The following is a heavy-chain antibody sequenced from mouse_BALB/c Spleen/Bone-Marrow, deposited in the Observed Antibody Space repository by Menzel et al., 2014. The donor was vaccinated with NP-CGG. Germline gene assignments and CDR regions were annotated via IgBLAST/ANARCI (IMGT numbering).Heavy chain of an antibody. Sequence: VQLKESGGGLVQPGGSLKLSCAASGFDFSRYWMSWVRQAPGEGLEWIGEINPDSSTINYTPSRKDKFIISRDNAKNTLYLQMSKVRSEDTALYYCARLSYYGRFAYWGQGTLVTVSP. J-gene: IGHJ3*01. CDR1: GFDFSRYW. V-gene: IGHV4-1*02. D-gene: IGHD1-1*01. CDR3: ARLSYYGRFAY. CDR2: INPDSSTI.